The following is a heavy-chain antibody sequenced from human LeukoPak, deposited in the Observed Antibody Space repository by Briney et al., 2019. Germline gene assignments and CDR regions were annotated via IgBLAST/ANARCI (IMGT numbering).Heavy chain of an antibody. CDR1: GDSISRSRHF. CDR3: ARDYPRIAVAGAWASDNDY. Sequence: PSETLSLTCNVSGDSISRSRHFWAWIRQSPGRGLEWIGYIYNSGSTYYNPSLKSRVTISVDKSKNQFSLKLSSVTAADTAVYYCARDYPRIAVAGAWASDNDYWGQGTLVTVSS. D-gene: IGHD6-19*01. CDR2: IYNSGST. J-gene: IGHJ4*02. V-gene: IGHV4-39*07.